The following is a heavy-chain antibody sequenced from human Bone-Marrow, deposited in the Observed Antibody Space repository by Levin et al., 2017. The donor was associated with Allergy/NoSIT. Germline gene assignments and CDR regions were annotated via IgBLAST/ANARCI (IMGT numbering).Heavy chain of an antibody. D-gene: IGHD6-19*01. J-gene: IGHJ4*02. V-gene: IGHV3-21*01. CDR1: GFTFSNYA. CDR2: ISTSSNYI. Sequence: PSQTLSLTCAASGFTFSNYAMNWVRQAPGKGLEWVSSISTSSNYIYYADSVKGRFTISRDNAKNPLYLQMNSLRAEDTAVYYCARTPGGVVAGQLWGPGTLVTVSS. CDR3: ARTPGGVVAGQL.